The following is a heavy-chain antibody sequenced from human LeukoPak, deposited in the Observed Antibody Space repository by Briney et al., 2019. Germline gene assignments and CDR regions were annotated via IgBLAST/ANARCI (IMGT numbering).Heavy chain of an antibody. V-gene: IGHV1-8*03. D-gene: IGHD3-9*01. J-gene: IGHJ4*02. CDR1: GYTFTSYD. Sequence: WASVKVSCKASGYTFTSYDINWVRQATGQGLEWMGWMNPNSGNTGYAQKFQGRVTITRNTSISTAYMELSSLRSEDTAVYYCARVLTDYDILTGYYSYFDYWGQGTLVTVSS. CDR3: ARVLTDYDILTGYYSYFDY. CDR2: MNPNSGNT.